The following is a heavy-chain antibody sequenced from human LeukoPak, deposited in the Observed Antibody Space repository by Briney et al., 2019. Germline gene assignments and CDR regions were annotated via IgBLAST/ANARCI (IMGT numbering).Heavy chain of an antibody. V-gene: IGHV3-48*04. Sequence: GGSLRLSCTVSGFSLSSYALSWVRRAPGKGLEWVSYISSSGSTIYYADSVKGRFTISRDNAKNSLYLQMNSLRAEDTAVYYCARKSVAVAGPLDYWGQGTLVTVSS. CDR2: ISSSGSTI. J-gene: IGHJ4*02. D-gene: IGHD6-19*01. CDR1: GFSLSSYA. CDR3: ARKSVAVAGPLDY.